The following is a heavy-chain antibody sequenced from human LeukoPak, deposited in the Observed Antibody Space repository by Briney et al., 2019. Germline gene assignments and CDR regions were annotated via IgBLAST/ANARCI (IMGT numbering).Heavy chain of an antibody. D-gene: IGHD3-3*01. CDR2: ISSSSSYI. V-gene: IGHV3-21*01. CDR3: AGDFWSGYYYYYYYMDV. J-gene: IGHJ6*03. Sequence: GGSLRLSCAASGFTFSIYEMNWVRQAPGKGLEWVSSISSSSSYIYYADSVKGRFTISRDNAKNSLYLQMNSLRAEDTAVYYCAGDFWSGYYYYYYYMDVWGKGTTVTVSS. CDR1: GFTFSIYE.